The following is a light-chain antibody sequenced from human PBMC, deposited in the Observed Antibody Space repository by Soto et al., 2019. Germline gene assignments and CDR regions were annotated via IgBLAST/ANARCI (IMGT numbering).Light chain of an antibody. Sequence: EIVLTQSPATLSLSPGERATLSCRASQSVSSYLAWYQQKPGQAPRLLIYDASSRATGIPARFSGSGSGTDLTLTISSLEPEDFAVYYCQHRSNWPPLTFGGGTKVEIK. CDR3: QHRSNWPPLT. V-gene: IGKV3-11*01. CDR1: QSVSSY. J-gene: IGKJ4*01. CDR2: DAS.